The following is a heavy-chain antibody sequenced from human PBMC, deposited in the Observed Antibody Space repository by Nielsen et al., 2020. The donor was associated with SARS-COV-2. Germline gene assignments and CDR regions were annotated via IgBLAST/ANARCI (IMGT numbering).Heavy chain of an antibody. Sequence: WVRQAPGKGLEWVSGISWNSGSIGYADSVKGRFTISRDNAKNSLYLQMNSLRAEDTALYYCASVHDYGSYWGQGTLVTVSS. D-gene: IGHD4-17*01. J-gene: IGHJ4*02. V-gene: IGHV3-9*01. CDR2: ISWNSGSI. CDR3: ASVHDYGSY.